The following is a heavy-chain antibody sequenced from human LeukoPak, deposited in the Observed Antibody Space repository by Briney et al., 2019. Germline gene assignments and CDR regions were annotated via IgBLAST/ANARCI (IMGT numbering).Heavy chain of an antibody. CDR1: GFTFSSYA. V-gene: IGHV3-23*01. J-gene: IGHJ4*02. CDR3: AKEGTGDFWSTDYYFDY. D-gene: IGHD3-3*01. CDR2: ISGSGGST. Sequence: PGGSLRLSCAASGFTFSSYAMSWVRQAPGKGLEWVSAISGSGGSTYYADSVKGRFTISRDNSKNTLYLQMNSLRAEDTAVYYYAKEGTGDFWSTDYYFDYWGQGTLVTVSS.